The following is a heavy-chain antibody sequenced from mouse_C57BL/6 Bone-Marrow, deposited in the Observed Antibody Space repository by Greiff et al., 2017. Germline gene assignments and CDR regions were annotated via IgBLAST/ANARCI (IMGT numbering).Heavy chain of an antibody. CDR3: ARSLRYYGSSAFDY. V-gene: IGHV1-81*01. J-gene: IGHJ2*01. CDR1: GYTFTSYG. D-gene: IGHD1-1*01. Sequence: QVQLQQSGAELARPGASVKLSCKASGYTFTSYGISWVKQRTGQGLEWIGEIYPRSGNTYYNEKFKGKATLTADKSSSPAYMQLRSLTSEDSAVYFCARSLRYYGSSAFDYWGQGTTLTVSS. CDR2: IYPRSGNT.